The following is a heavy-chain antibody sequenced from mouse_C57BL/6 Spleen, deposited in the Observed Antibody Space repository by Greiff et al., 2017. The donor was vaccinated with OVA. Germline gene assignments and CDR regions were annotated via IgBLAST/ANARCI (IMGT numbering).Heavy chain of an antibody. CDR3: ARGGYGSSYEFAY. CDR1: GYSITSGYY. CDR2: ISYDGSN. V-gene: IGHV3-6*01. J-gene: IGHJ3*01. D-gene: IGHD1-1*01. Sequence: DVKLVESGPGLVKPSQSLSLTCSVTGYSITSGYYWNWIRQFPGNKLEWMGYISYDGSNNYNPSLKNRISITRDTSKNQFFLKLNSVTTEDTATYYCARGGYGSSYEFAYWGQGTLVTVSA.